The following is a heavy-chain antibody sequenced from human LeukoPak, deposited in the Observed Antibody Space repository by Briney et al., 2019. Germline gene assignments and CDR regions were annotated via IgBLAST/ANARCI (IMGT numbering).Heavy chain of an antibody. V-gene: IGHV3-7*01. J-gene: IGHJ4*02. CDR2: IKQDGSEK. CDR1: GFTFSSYW. D-gene: IGHD3/OR15-3a*01. CDR3: ARDKGTGSYYLWDY. Sequence: PGGSLRLSCAASGFTFSSYWMSWVRQAPGKGLEWVANIKQDGSEKYYVDSVKGRFTISRDNAKNSLYLQMNSLRAEDTAVYYCARDKGTGSYYLWDYWGQGTLVTVSS.